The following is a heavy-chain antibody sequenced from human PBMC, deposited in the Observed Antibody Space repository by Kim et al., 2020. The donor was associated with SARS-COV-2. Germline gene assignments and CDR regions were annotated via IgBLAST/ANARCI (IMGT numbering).Heavy chain of an antibody. J-gene: IGHJ5*02. CDR2: ISYDGSNK. Sequence: GGSLRLSCAASGFTFSSYGMHWVRQAPGKGLEWVAVISYDGSNKYYADSVKGRFTISRDNSKNTLYLQMNSLRAEDTAVYYCAKPRAGITGTTKADWFDPWGQGTLVTVSS. CDR3: AKPRAGITGTTKADWFDP. V-gene: IGHV3-30*18. D-gene: IGHD1-20*01. CDR1: GFTFSSYG.